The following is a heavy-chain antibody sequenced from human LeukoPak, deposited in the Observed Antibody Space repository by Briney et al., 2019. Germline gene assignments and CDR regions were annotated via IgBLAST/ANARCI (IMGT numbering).Heavy chain of an antibody. CDR1: GFTFSIYA. D-gene: IGHD3-22*01. J-gene: IGHJ4*02. CDR3: AKNQEDDSSGYYYSNYDY. Sequence: GGSLRLSCAASGFTFSIYAMSSVPPAPGKRLGWVSAISAIGGPTYYAHSAKDRFTISRDNSKNTQVVDMNSRRAAETDVYDCAKNQEDDSSGYYYSNYDYWGRGTLVPVSS. V-gene: IGHV3-23*01. CDR2: ISAIGGPT.